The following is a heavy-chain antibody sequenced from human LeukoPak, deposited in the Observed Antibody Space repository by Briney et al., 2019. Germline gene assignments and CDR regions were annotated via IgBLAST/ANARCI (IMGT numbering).Heavy chain of an antibody. D-gene: IGHD3-10*01. CDR1: GFTFCSYW. J-gene: IGHJ6*02. V-gene: IGHV3-74*01. CDR2: INSDGSST. Sequence: GGSLRLSCAASGFTFCSYWMHWVRQAPGKGLVWVSRINSDGSSTSYADSVKGRFTISRDNAKNTLYLQMNSLRAEDTAVYYCARDGMVRGVITAPPAYYYYYYGMDVWGQGTTVTVSS. CDR3: ARDGMVRGVITAPPAYYYYYYGMDV.